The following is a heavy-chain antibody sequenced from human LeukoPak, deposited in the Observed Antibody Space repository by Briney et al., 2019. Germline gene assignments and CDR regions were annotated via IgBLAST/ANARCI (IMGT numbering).Heavy chain of an antibody. CDR3: ARDNVGDYYYGSGSYYPRRGPDY. V-gene: IGHV3-23*01. Sequence: GGSLRLSCAASGFTFRSYGMSWVRQAPGKGLEWVSFISGTGLSTYYADSMKGRFTISRDNSKNTLYLQMNSLRAEDTAVYYCARDNVGDYYYGSGSYYPRRGPDYWGQGTLVTVSS. CDR2: ISGTGLST. CDR1: GFTFRSYG. D-gene: IGHD3-10*01. J-gene: IGHJ4*02.